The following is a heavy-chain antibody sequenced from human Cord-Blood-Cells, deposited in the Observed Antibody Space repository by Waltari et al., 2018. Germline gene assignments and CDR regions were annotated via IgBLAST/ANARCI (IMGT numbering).Heavy chain of an antibody. J-gene: IGHJ3*01. CDR2: INHSGST. V-gene: IGHV4-34*01. D-gene: IGHD6-19*01. CDR1: GGSFSGYY. Sequence: QVQLQQWGAGLLKPSETLSLTCAVYGGSFSGYYWSWIRHPPGKGLEWIGEINHSGSTNDNPSLKSRGTISVDTSKNQFALKLSSVTAAYTAVYYCARGGGRRSGWYLRDDSFDFWGQGTMVTVSS. CDR3: ARGGGRRSGWYLRDDSFDF.